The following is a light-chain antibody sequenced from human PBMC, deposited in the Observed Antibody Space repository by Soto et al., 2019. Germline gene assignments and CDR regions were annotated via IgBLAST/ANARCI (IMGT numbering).Light chain of an antibody. J-gene: IGLJ2*01. CDR1: SSDVGGYNY. CDR2: EVS. CDR3: SAYTISSTPVV. V-gene: IGLV2-14*01. Sequence: QSALTQPASVSGSPGQSITISCTGTSSDVGGYNYVSWYQQHPGKAPKLMIYEVSNRPSGVSNRFSRSKSANTASLTISGVQAEDEADYYCSAYTISSTPVVFGGGT.